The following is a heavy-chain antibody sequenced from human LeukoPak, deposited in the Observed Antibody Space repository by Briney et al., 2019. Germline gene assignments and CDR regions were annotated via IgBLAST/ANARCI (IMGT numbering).Heavy chain of an antibody. D-gene: IGHD5-18*01. CDR1: GGSFSGYY. J-gene: IGHJ4*02. Sequence: SETLSLTCAVYGGSFSGYYWSWIRQPPGKGLEWIGEINHSGSTNYNPSLKSRVTISVDTSKNQLSLRLSSVTAADTAVYYYARDTGYSYGHVYWGQGTLVTVSS. CDR2: INHSGST. CDR3: ARDTGYSYGHVY. V-gene: IGHV4-34*01.